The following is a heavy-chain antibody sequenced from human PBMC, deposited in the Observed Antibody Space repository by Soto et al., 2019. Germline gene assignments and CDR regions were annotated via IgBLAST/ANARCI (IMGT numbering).Heavy chain of an antibody. J-gene: IGHJ4*02. Sequence: QVQLQESGPGLVKPSGTLSLTCAVSGGSISSDNWWSWVRQPPGKGLEWIGEIHHSGSTNYNPSLTSRLSISVDKSKNQFSLKLSSVTAADTAFYYWAKNLQLWFGLDYWGQGTLVTVSS. CDR3: AKNLQLWFGLDY. CDR1: GGSISSDNW. V-gene: IGHV4-4*02. CDR2: IHHSGST. D-gene: IGHD5-18*01.